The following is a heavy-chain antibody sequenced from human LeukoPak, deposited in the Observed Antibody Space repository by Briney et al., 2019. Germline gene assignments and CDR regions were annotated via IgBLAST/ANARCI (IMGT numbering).Heavy chain of an antibody. J-gene: IGHJ6*04. CDR1: GYTFTSYG. V-gene: IGHV1-18*01. Sequence: GSSEKVSCKASGYTFTSYGISWVRQAPGQGLEWMGWISAYNGNTNYAQKLQGRVTMTTDTSTSTAYMELRSLRSDDTAVYYCARAPSVVVVPAALDVWGKGTTVTVSS. CDR2: ISAYNGNT. CDR3: ARAPSVVVVPAALDV. D-gene: IGHD2-2*01.